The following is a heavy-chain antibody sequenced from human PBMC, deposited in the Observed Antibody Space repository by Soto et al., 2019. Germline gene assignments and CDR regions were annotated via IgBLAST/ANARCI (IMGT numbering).Heavy chain of an antibody. D-gene: IGHD2-2*01. CDR2: ISTYNGDT. CDR3: AREFCTDTSCYVVDY. CDR1: GYTLTSYG. Sequence: QVQLVQSATEVEKPGASVKVSCKASGYTLTSYGLSWVRQAPGQGLEWMGWISTYNGDTYYAQSLQDRVTMTTVTSTTTAYMELRNLRSDDTAMYYCAREFCTDTSCYVVDYWGQGTLVTVSS. J-gene: IGHJ4*02. V-gene: IGHV1-18*01.